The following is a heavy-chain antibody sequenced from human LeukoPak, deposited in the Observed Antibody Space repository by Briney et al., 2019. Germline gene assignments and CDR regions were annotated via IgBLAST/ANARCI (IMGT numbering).Heavy chain of an antibody. Sequence: GGSLRLSCAASGFTFSGYAMSWVRQAPGKGLEWVSDVGSSGSSTYYADSVQGRFTISRDNSQNTLYLQMSSLRAEDTAVYYCAKCRGGSCYYFDYWGQGTLVTVSP. CDR1: GFTFSGYA. CDR2: VGSSGSST. CDR3: AKCRGGSCYYFDY. D-gene: IGHD2-15*01. V-gene: IGHV3-23*01. J-gene: IGHJ4*02.